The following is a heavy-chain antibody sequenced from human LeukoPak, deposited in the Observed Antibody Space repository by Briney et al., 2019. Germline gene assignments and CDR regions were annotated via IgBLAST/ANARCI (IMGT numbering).Heavy chain of an antibody. D-gene: IGHD3-16*01. J-gene: IGHJ4*02. V-gene: IGHV1-69*05. CDR2: IIPIFGTA. Sequence: SVKVSCKASGGTFSSYATSWVRQAPGQGLEWMGGIIPIFGTANYAQKVQGRVTVTTDTSTSTSYMELRSLRSDDTAVYYCTREQGGNFDSWGQGTLVTVSS. CDR1: GGTFSSYA. CDR3: TREQGGNFDS.